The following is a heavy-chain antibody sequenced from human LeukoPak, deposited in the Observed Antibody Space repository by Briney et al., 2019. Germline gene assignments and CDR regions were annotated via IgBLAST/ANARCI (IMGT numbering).Heavy chain of an antibody. J-gene: IGHJ6*02. CDR1: GFTFSSYG. CDR3: ARDLAVRGFSPLPYYGMDV. CDR2: ISYDGSNK. V-gene: IGHV3-30*03. D-gene: IGHD3-10*01. Sequence: PGGSLRLSCAASGFTFSSYGMHWVRQAPGKGLEWVAVISYDGSNKYYADSVKGRFTISRDNSKNTLYLQMNSLRAEDTAVYYCARDLAVRGFSPLPYYGMDVWGQGTTVTVSS.